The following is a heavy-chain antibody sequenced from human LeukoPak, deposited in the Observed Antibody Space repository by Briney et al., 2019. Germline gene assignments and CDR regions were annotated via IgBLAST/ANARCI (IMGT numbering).Heavy chain of an antibody. Sequence: SETLSLTCAVSGGSISSGGYYWSWIRQHPGKGLEWIGYIYYSGSTYYNPSLKSRVTISVDTSKNQFSLKLSSVTAADTAVYYCARAFRGVMFDYWGQGTLVTVSS. CDR1: GGSISSGGYY. D-gene: IGHD3-10*01. CDR2: IYYSGST. CDR3: ARAFRGVMFDY. V-gene: IGHV4-31*11. J-gene: IGHJ4*02.